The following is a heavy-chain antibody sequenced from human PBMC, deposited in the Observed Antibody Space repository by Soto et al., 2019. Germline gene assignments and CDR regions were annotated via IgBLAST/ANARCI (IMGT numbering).Heavy chain of an antibody. V-gene: IGHV2-5*01. CDR3: AHYRVPHFDY. CDR1: GFSLSTSGVG. Sequence: SGPTLVNHTQTLTLTCTFSGFSLSTSGVGVGWIRQPPGKAREWLALIYWNDDKRYSPSLKSRLTITKDTSKNQVVLTTTNMDPVYTATYYCAHYRVPHFDYWRQGTLVTVSS. D-gene: IGHD3-16*02. CDR2: IYWNDDK. J-gene: IGHJ4*02.